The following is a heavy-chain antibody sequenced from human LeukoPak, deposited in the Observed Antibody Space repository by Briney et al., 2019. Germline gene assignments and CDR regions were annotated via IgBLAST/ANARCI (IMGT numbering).Heavy chain of an antibody. CDR1: GFTFSSYA. CDR3: AEDIGINSGWYLPFDY. J-gene: IGHJ4*02. V-gene: IGHV3-23*01. D-gene: IGHD6-19*01. Sequence: TGGSLRLSCAASGFTFSSYAMSWVRQAPGKGLEWVSAISGSGGSTYYADSVKGRFTISRDNSKNTLYLQMNSLRAEDTAVYYCAEDIGINSGWYLPFDYWGQGTLVTVSS. CDR2: ISGSGGST.